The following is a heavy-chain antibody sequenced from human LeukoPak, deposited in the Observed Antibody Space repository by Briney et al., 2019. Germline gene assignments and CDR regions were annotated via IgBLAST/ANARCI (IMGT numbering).Heavy chain of an antibody. Sequence: ASVKVSCKASGYTLTSYYMHWVRQAPGQGLEWMGIINPSGGSTSYAQKFQGRVTMTRDTSTSTVYMELSSLRSEDTAVYYCARVAYYCDSSGYYYDYWGQGTLVTVSS. D-gene: IGHD3-22*01. J-gene: IGHJ4*02. CDR2: INPSGGST. V-gene: IGHV1-46*01. CDR1: GYTLTSYY. CDR3: ARVAYYCDSSGYYYDY.